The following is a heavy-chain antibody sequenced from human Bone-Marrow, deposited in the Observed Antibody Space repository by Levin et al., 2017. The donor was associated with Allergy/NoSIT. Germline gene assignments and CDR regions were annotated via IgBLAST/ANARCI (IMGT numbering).Heavy chain of an antibody. J-gene: IGHJ5*02. V-gene: IGHV3-74*01. D-gene: IGHD4-17*01. CDR3: ARTMTTATRAWFDP. CDR1: GLTFNNYW. CDR2: INGDGSIT. Sequence: GSLRLSCPASGLTFNNYWMHWVRQAPGKGLVWVSRINGDGSITHYADSVKGRFAISRDNAKNTLYLQMNSLRVEDTAVYYCARTMTTATRAWFDPWGQGTLVTVSS.